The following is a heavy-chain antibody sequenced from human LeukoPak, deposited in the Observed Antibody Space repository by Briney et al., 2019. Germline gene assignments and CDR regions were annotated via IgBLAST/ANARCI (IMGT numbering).Heavy chain of an antibody. Sequence: SQTLSLTCAIPGDSVSSNSAAWNWLRQSPSRGLEWLRRTYYRSTWSNDYAPSVRGRITISPDTSKNQFSLQLNSVTPEDTAVYYCARDRQGMGYWGQGTPVTVSS. V-gene: IGHV6-1*01. CDR3: ARDRQGMGY. CDR2: TYYRSTWSN. J-gene: IGHJ4*02. CDR1: GDSVSSNSAA.